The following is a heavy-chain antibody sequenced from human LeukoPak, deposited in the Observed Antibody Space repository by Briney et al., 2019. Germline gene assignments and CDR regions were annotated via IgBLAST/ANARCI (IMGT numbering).Heavy chain of an antibody. D-gene: IGHD3-22*01. CDR2: ISDSGGRT. J-gene: IGHJ4*02. CDR3: AKRGVVIRVILVGFHKEAYYFDS. V-gene: IGHV3-23*01. CDR1: GITLSNYG. Sequence: GGSLRLSCAVSGITLSNYGMSWVRQAPGKGLEWVAGISDSGGRTNYADSVKGRFTLSRDNPKNTLYLQMNSLRAEDTAVYFCAKRGVVIRVILVGFHKEAYYFDSWGQGALVTVSS.